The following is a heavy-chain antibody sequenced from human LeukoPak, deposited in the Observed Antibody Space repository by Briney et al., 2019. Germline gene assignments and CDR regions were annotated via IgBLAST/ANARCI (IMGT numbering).Heavy chain of an antibody. CDR2: IYYSGST. CDR1: GGSISSYY. V-gene: IGHV4-59*08. J-gene: IGHJ6*03. D-gene: IGHD2-2*01. CDR3: AAGCSSTSCYWYYYTDV. Sequence: SETLSLTCTVSGGSISSYYWSWIRQPPGKGLEWIGYIYYSGSTNYNPSLKSRVTISVDTSKNQFSLKLSSVTAADTAVYYCAAGCSSTSCYWYYYTDVWGKGTTVTVSS.